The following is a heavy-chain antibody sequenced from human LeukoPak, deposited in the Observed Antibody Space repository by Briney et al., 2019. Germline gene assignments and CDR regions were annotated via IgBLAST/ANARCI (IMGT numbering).Heavy chain of an antibody. CDR2: INSDGSST. Sequence: GGSLRLSCAASGFIFSSYWMHWVRQAPGKGLVWVSRINSDGSSTSYADSVKGRFTISRDNPKNTLYLQMNSQTADDTAVYYCARDPLGVLSYFDYWGQGTLVTVSS. V-gene: IGHV3-74*01. CDR1: GFIFSSYW. D-gene: IGHD3-16*01. J-gene: IGHJ4*02. CDR3: ARDPLGVLSYFDY.